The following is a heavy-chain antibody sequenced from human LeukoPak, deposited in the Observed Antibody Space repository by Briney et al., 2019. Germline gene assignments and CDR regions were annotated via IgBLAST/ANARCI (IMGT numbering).Heavy chain of an antibody. CDR3: ARDWDDLWSGYLQDDAFDI. V-gene: IGHV1-18*01. CDR1: GYTFTSYG. J-gene: IGHJ3*02. Sequence: ASVKVSCKASGYTFTSYGISWVRQAPGQGLEWMGWISAYNGNTNYAQKLQGRVTMTTDTSTSTAYMELRSLRSDDTAVYYCARDWDDLWSGYLQDDAFDIWGQGTMVTVSS. CDR2: ISAYNGNT. D-gene: IGHD3-3*01.